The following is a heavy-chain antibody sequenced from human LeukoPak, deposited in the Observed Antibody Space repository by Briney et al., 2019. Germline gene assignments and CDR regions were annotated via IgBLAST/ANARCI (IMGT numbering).Heavy chain of an antibody. CDR3: GATIVRRGPFDS. Sequence: SETLSLTCTVSGGSISNYYWSWIRQPPGKGLEWIGYIYTSGITDYNPPLKSRVTISVDTSKNQFSLKLSSVTAADAAVYYCGATIVRRGPFDSWGQGTLVTVSS. CDR2: IYTSGIT. J-gene: IGHJ4*02. D-gene: IGHD5-12*01. CDR1: GGSISNYY. V-gene: IGHV4-4*09.